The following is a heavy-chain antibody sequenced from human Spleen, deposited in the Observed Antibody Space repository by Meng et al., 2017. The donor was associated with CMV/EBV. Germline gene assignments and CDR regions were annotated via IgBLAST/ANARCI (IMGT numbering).Heavy chain of an antibody. Sequence: TFTSYDMHWVRQAPGQGLEWMGISNPSGGTTKYAQKFRGRVTMTRDTSTSTIYMELSSLRSEDTAVYYCARGGVSGSYPLENNWFDPWGQGTLVTVSS. J-gene: IGHJ5*02. V-gene: IGHV1-46*01. CDR1: TFTSYD. CDR2: SNPSGGTT. D-gene: IGHD1-26*01. CDR3: ARGGVSGSYPLENNWFDP.